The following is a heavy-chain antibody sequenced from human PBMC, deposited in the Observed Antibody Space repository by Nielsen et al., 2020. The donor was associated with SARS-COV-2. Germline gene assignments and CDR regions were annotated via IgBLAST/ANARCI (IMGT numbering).Heavy chain of an antibody. J-gene: IGHJ6*02. CDR1: GYTFTSYG. V-gene: IGHV1-18*01. Sequence: ASVKVSCKASGYTFTSYGISWVRQAPGQGLEWMGWISAYNGNTNYAQKLQGRVTMTTDTSTSTAYMELRSLRSDDTAVYYCARSGYCSSTSCRTPNYYYYYGMDVWGQGTTVTVSS. D-gene: IGHD2-2*01. CDR2: ISAYNGNT. CDR3: ARSGYCSSTSCRTPNYYYYYGMDV.